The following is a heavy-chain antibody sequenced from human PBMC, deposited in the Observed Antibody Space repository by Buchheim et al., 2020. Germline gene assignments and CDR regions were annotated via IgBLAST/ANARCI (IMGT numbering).Heavy chain of an antibody. Sequence: EVQLLESGGGLVQPGGSLRLSCAASGFTFSSYAMSWVRQAPGKGLEWVSAISGSGGSTYYADSVKGRFTISRDNSKNTLYLQMNSLRAEDTAVYYCNLGHYDSSGYYYPYYFDYWGQGTL. CDR3: NLGHYDSSGYYYPYYFDY. J-gene: IGHJ4*02. CDR2: ISGSGGST. CDR1: GFTFSSYA. D-gene: IGHD3-22*01. V-gene: IGHV3-23*01.